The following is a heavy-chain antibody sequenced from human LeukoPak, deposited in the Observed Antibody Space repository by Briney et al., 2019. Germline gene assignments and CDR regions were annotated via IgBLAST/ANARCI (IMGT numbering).Heavy chain of an antibody. CDR3: ARDGELLYFDY. Sequence: PSETLSLTCAVYGGSFSGYYWSWIRQPPGKGLEWIGEINHSGSTNYNPSLKSRVTISVDTSKNQFSLKLSSVTAADTAVYYCARDGELLYFDYWGQGTLVTVSS. J-gene: IGHJ4*02. V-gene: IGHV4-34*01. CDR2: INHSGST. CDR1: GGSFSGYY. D-gene: IGHD1-26*01.